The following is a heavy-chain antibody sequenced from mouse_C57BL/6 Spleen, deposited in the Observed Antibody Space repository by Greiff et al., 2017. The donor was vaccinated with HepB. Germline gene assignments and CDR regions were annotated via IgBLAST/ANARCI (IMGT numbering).Heavy chain of an antibody. J-gene: IGHJ2*01. CDR1: GYTFTSYW. CDR2: IHPNSGST. D-gene: IGHD2-4*01. Sequence: VQLQQPGAELVKPGASVKLSCKASGYTFTSYWLHGVKQRPGQGLEWIGMIHPNSGSTNYNEKFKSKATLTVDKSSSTADMQRSSLTSEDSAVYYCAREVYDYEGDFDYWGQGTTLTVSS. V-gene: IGHV1-64*01. CDR3: AREVYDYEGDFDY.